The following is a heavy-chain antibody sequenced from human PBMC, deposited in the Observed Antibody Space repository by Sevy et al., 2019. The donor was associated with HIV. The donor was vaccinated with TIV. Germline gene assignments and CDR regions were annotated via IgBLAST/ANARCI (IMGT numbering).Heavy chain of an antibody. CDR3: ARDGTGWNDYSNYFDY. D-gene: IGHD4-4*01. J-gene: IGHJ4*02. CDR1: GFTFSSYA. V-gene: IGHV3-30-3*01. Sequence: GGSLRLSCAASGFTFSSYAMHWVRQAPGKGLEWGAVISYDGSNKYYADSVKGRFTISRDNSKNTLYLQMNSLRAEDTAVYYCARDGTGWNDYSNYFDYWGQGTLVTVSS. CDR2: ISYDGSNK.